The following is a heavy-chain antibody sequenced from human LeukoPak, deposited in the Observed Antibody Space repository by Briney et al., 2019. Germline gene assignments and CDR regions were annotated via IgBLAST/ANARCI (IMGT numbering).Heavy chain of an antibody. CDR2: ISWNSGSI. CDR3: AKDYQEQQLAYFDY. CDR1: GFTFDDYA. J-gene: IGHJ4*02. Sequence: GRSLRLSCAASGFTFDDYAMHWVRQAPGKGLEWVSGISWNSGSIGYADSVKGRFTISRDNAKNSLYLQMNSLRAEDTALYYCAKDYQEQQLAYFDYWGQGTLVTVSS. D-gene: IGHD6-13*01. V-gene: IGHV3-9*01.